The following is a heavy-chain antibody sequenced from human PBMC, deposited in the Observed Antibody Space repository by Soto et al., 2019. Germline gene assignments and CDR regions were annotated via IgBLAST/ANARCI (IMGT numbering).Heavy chain of an antibody. CDR3: ARLRQPGRRYYYYMDV. J-gene: IGHJ6*03. CDR2: INWNGGST. D-gene: IGHD1-1*01. V-gene: IGHV3-20*01. CDR1: GFTFDDYG. Sequence: GGSLRLSCAASGFTFDDYGMSWVRQAPGKGLEWVSGINWNGGSTGYADSVKGRFTISRDNAKNSLYLQMNSLRAEDTALYHCARLRQPGRRYYYYMDVWGKGTTVTVSS.